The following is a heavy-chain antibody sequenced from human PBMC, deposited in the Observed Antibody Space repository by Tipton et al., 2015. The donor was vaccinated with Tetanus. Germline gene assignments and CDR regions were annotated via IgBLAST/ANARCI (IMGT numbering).Heavy chain of an antibody. CDR2: IYYSGST. V-gene: IGHV4-59*05. J-gene: IGHJ4*02. CDR3: ARTSIPAADYCFDY. Sequence: TLSLTCSVSGGSVIGEFWSWIRQPPGMGLEWIGSIYYSGSTYYNPSLKSRVTISVDTSKNQFSLKLSSVTAADTAVYYCARTSIPAADYCFDYWGQGTLVTVSS. CDR1: GGSVIGEF. D-gene: IGHD2-2*01.